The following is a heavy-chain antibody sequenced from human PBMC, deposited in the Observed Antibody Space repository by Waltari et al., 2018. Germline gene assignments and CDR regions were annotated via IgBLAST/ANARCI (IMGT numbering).Heavy chain of an antibody. J-gene: IGHJ5*02. V-gene: IGHV4-34*01. CDR1: GTSFSGYY. Sequence: QMQLQQWGAGLLKPSETLSLTCAVYGTSFSGYYWSWIRQPPGKGLELIGEINHSGSTNYNPSLKSRVTISVDTSKNQFSLKLSSVTAADTAVYYCARSYNSGTFTWFDPWGQGTLVTVSS. D-gene: IGHD1-20*01. CDR2: INHSGST. CDR3: ARSYNSGTFTWFDP.